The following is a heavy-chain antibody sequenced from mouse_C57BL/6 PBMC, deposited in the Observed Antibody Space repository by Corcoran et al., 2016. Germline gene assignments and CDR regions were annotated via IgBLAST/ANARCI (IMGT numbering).Heavy chain of an antibody. Sequence: QIQLVQSGPELKKPGETVKISCKASGYTFTTYGMSWVKQAPGKGLKWMGWINTYSGVPTYADDFKGRFAFSLETSASTAYLQINNLKNEDTATYFCARRIVATRYAMDYWGQGTSVTVSS. CDR1: GYTFTTYG. CDR3: ARRIVATRYAMDY. CDR2: INTYSGVP. V-gene: IGHV9-3*01. J-gene: IGHJ4*01. D-gene: IGHD1-1*01.